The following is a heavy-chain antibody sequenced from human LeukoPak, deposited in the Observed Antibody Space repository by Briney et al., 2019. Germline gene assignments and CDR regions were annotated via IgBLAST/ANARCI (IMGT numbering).Heavy chain of an antibody. V-gene: IGHV4-4*07. J-gene: IGHJ4*02. Sequence: PSETLSLTCTVSGGSISSYYWSWIRQPAGKGLEWIGRIYTSGGTNYNPSLKSRVTISVEKSKNQFSLKLMSGTAADAAVVYCSGEGSGWYYCDYWGKGTRVSVS. CDR3: SGEGSGWYYCDY. CDR2: IYTSGGT. CDR1: GGSISSYY. D-gene: IGHD6-19*01.